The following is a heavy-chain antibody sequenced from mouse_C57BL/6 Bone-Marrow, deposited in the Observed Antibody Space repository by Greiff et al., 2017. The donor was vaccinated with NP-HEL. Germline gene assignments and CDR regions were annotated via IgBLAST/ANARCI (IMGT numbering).Heavy chain of an antibody. J-gene: IGHJ3*01. Sequence: EVQLVESGGGLVKPVFSLPLSFSSSGFTFSDSGIHWVRQAPEKGLEWVAYISSGSSPISSADTVKGRFTISRDNAKNTLFLQMTSLRSEDTAMYYCARHVYYYGSSYPFAYWGQGTLVTVSA. D-gene: IGHD1-1*01. CDR3: ARHVYYYGSSYPFAY. V-gene: IGHV5-17*01. CDR1: GFTFSDSG. CDR2: ISSGSSPI.